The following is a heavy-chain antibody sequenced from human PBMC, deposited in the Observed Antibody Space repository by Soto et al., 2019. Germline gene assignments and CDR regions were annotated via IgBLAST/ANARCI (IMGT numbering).Heavy chain of an antibody. CDR2: INPNGVST. Sequence: QVQLVQSGAEVKKPGASVKVSCKASGYIFIHYYIHWVRQAPGQGLEWMAIINPNGVSTNNAQKFQGRVNVTSDTSTSTVSMELNSLGSDDTAGYFCARSLLQGDFWGQGTLVTVSS. J-gene: IGHJ4*02. D-gene: IGHD2-21*01. V-gene: IGHV1-46*01. CDR3: ARSLLQGDF. CDR1: GYIFIHYY.